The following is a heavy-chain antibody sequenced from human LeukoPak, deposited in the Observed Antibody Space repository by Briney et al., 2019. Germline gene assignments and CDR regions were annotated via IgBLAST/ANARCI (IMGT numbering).Heavy chain of an antibody. CDR1: GVTFSSYW. Sequence: GGSLRLSCAASGVTFSSYWMHWVRQAPGKGLVWVSRINNDGSSATYADSVKGRFTISRDNAKNTVYLQMNSLRVEDTGVYSCASALTTVTPHFHYWGQGTLVTVSS. V-gene: IGHV3-74*01. CDR3: ASALTTVTPHFHY. J-gene: IGHJ4*02. D-gene: IGHD4-17*01. CDR2: INNDGSSA.